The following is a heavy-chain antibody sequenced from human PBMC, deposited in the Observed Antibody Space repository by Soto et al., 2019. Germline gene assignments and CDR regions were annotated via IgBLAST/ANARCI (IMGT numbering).Heavy chain of an antibody. J-gene: IGHJ4*02. CDR2: FSSSSSYI. CDR1: GFTFSSYS. V-gene: IGHV3-21*01. D-gene: IGHD3-9*01. Sequence: GGSLRLSCAASGFTFSSYSMNWVRQAPGKGLEWVSSFSSSSSYIYYADSVKGRFTISRDNAKNSLYLQMNSLRAEHTAVYYCARDPNYDILTGYPYFDYWGQGTLVTVSS. CDR3: ARDPNYDILTGYPYFDY.